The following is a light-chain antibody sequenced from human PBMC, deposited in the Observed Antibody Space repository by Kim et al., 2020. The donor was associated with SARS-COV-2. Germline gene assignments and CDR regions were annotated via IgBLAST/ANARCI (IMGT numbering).Light chain of an antibody. J-gene: IGLJ3*02. CDR3: ATWDDSLDGLA. V-gene: IGLV1-44*01. CDR1: RPNIGNNA. Sequence: QSVLTRPPSASGTLGQGVTISCSGSRPNIGNNAVNWYQQLPGTAPKLLIYNNDQRPSGVPDRFSGSKSGTSASLAISGLQSEDESDYYCATWDDSLDGLAFGGGTQLTVL. CDR2: NND.